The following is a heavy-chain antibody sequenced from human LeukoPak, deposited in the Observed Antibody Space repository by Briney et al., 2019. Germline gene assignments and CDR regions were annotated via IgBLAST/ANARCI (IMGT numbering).Heavy chain of an antibody. CDR2: ISGSGGST. CDR1: GFTLSRYA. CDR3: AKDLVSYYYDSSGSAFDI. J-gene: IGHJ3*02. D-gene: IGHD3-22*01. Sequence: PGGSLRLSCAASGFTLSRYAMSWVRQAPGKGLEWVSTISGSGGSTYYADSVKGRFTISRDNSKNTLFLQLNSLRADDTAVYYCAKDLVSYYYDSSGSAFDIWGQGTMVTVSS. V-gene: IGHV3-23*01.